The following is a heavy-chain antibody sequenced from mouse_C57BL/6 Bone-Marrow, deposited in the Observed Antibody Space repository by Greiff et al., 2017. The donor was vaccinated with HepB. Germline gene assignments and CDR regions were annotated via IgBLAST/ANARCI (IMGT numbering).Heavy chain of an antibody. CDR1: GFNIKDDY. V-gene: IGHV14-4*01. CDR2: IDPENGDT. D-gene: IGHD4-1*01. CDR3: TSGTGTFYWYFDV. Sequence: VQLQQSGAELVRPGASVKLSCTASGFNIKDDYMHWVKQRPEQGLEWIGWIDPENGDTEYASKFQGKATITADTSSNTAYLQLSSLTSEDTAVYYCTSGTGTFYWYFDVWGTGTTVTVSS. J-gene: IGHJ1*03.